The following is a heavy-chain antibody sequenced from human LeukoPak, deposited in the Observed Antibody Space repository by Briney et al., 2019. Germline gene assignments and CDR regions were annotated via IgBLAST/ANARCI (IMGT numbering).Heavy chain of an antibody. D-gene: IGHD6-19*01. CDR3: ANQLIAVAGSHDY. J-gene: IGHJ4*02. V-gene: IGHV3-21*04. CDR1: GFTFSSYS. CDR2: ISSSSFYI. Sequence: PGGSLRLSCAASGFTFSSYSMNWVRQAPGKGLEWVSSISSSSFYIDYADSVKGRFTISRDNAKNSLYLQMNSLRAEDTAVYYCANQLIAVAGSHDYWGQGTLVTVSS.